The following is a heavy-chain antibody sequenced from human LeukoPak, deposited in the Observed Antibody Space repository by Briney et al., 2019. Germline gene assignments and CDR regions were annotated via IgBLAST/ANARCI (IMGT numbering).Heavy chain of an antibody. CDR1: GGSITGYY. CDR3: ARPHSSGWYGGFDI. CDR2: SYYSGST. Sequence: SETLSLTCTVSGGSITGYYWSWIRQPPGKGLEWIGYSYYSGSTSYNPSLKTRVTVSLDTSKNQFSLRLRSVTAADTAVYYCARPHSSGWYGGFDIWGQGTMVTVSS. D-gene: IGHD6-19*01. J-gene: IGHJ3*02. V-gene: IGHV4-59*08.